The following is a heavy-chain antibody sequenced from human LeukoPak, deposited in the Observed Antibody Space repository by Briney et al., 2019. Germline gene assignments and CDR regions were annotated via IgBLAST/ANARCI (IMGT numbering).Heavy chain of an antibody. CDR2: SSSSGST. CDR1: GDSFSTYH. CDR3: ARVGRGDHTWGSYYCDH. D-gene: IGHD3-16*01. V-gene: IGHV4-59*01. J-gene: IGHJ4*02. Sequence: SETLSLTCTVSGDSFSTYHWSWLRQPPGKGLEWIGYSSSSGSTSYNPSLKSRVSFSVDTSKSHFSLRLTSVTAADTAVYYCARVGRGDHTWGSYYCDHWGQGTLVSVSS.